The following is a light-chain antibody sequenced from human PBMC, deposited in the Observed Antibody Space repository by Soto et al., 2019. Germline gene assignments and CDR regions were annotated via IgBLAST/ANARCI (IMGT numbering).Light chain of an antibody. CDR3: QQYNNWPPRT. Sequence: EIVMTQSPASLSVSPGETATLSCRASQSISNSLAWYQQKPGQAPSLLIYGASTRATGIPARFSGSGSGTEFALTLSSQQSEDSALYYCQQYNNWPPRTFGQGTKLEIK. V-gene: IGKV3-15*01. CDR1: QSISNS. CDR2: GAS. J-gene: IGKJ2*01.